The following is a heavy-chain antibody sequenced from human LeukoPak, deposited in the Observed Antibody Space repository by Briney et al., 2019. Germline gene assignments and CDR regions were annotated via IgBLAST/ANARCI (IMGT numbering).Heavy chain of an antibody. J-gene: IGHJ4*02. CDR2: ISWNSGSI. CDR3: AKGLRAVAGVDY. Sequence: GGSLRLSCAASGFTFDDYAMHWGRQAPGKGLEWVSGISWNSGSIGYADSVKGRFTISRDNAKNSLYLQMNSLRAEDTALYYCAKGLRAVAGVDYWGQGTLVTVSS. D-gene: IGHD6-19*01. CDR1: GFTFDDYA. V-gene: IGHV3-9*01.